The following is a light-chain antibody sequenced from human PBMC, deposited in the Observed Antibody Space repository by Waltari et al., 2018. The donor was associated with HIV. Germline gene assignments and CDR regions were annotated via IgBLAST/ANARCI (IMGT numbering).Light chain of an antibody. CDR2: EVS. CDR1: SRDVGGYNY. V-gene: IGLV2-11*01. CDR3: CSYAGSYTFVV. Sequence: QSALTQPRSVSGSPGQSVTISCTGTSRDVGGYNYVSWYQQHPGKAPKLMIYEVSKRPSGVPDRFSGSKSGNTASLTISGLQAEDEADYYCCSYAGSYTFVVFGGGTKLTVL. J-gene: IGLJ2*01.